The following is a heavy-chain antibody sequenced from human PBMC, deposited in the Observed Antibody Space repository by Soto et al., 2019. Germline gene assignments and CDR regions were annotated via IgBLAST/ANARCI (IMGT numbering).Heavy chain of an antibody. J-gene: IGHJ1*01. CDR2: FIPIFGTL. D-gene: IGHD6-13*01. CDR1: GGTFSNFA. Sequence: QVQLVQSGAEVKKPGSSVKVSCKASGGTFSNFAISWVRQAPGQGLEWMGGFIPIFGTLNYAQRFQGRLTISADESTSTAYMELSGLRADDTAVYYCARCAQLVLHWGQGTLVTVSS. V-gene: IGHV1-69*01. CDR3: ARCAQLVLH.